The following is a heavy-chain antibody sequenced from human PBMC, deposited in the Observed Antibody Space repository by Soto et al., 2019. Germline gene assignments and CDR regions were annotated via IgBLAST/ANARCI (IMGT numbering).Heavy chain of an antibody. CDR1: GYSISSSTW. J-gene: IGHJ4*02. CDR2: IYYSGTT. D-gene: IGHD1-26*01. CDR3: ARREIQGPIDY. Sequence: QVQLQESGPRLVKPSDTLSLTCAVSGYSISSSTWWGWVRQPPGKGLEWIGYIYYSGTTYYNPSLKSRVAMSVHTSKNQCSLKLTSVPAVDTAVYYCARREIQGPIDYWGQGTLVTVSS. V-gene: IGHV4-28*01.